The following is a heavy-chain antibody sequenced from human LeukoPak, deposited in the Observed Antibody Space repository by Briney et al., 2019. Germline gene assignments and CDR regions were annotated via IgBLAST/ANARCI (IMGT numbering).Heavy chain of an antibody. D-gene: IGHD3-10*01. J-gene: IGHJ5*02. V-gene: IGHV4-59*05. Sequence: SETLSLTCTVSGGSISSYYWSWIRQPPGKGLEWIGSIYYSGSTYYNPSLKSRVTISVDTSKNQFSLKLSSVTAADTAVYYCAVGPDYYGSGRLRNWFDPWGQGTLVTVSS. CDR1: GGSISSYY. CDR2: IYYSGST. CDR3: AVGPDYYGSGRLRNWFDP.